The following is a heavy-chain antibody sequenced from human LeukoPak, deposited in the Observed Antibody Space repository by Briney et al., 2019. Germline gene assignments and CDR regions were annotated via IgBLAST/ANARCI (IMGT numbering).Heavy chain of an antibody. CDR2: MNPNSGNT. CDR3: ARIGDWFDP. Sequence: TSVKVSCKASGYTFIKHKIHWVRQATGQGLEWMGWMNPNSGNTGYAQKFQGRVTMTRNTSISTAYMELSSLRSEDTAVYYCARIGDWFDPWGQGTLVTVSS. CDR1: GYTFIKHK. V-gene: IGHV1-8*01. J-gene: IGHJ5*02.